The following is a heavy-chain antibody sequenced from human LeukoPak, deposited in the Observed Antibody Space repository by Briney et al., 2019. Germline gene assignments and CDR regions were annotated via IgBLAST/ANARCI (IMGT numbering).Heavy chain of an antibody. Sequence: ASVKVSCKASGYTFTGYYMHWVRQAPGQGLEWMGRINPNSGGTNYAQKFQGRVTMTRDTSISTAYMEVSSLRSEDTAVYYCARVRAIFGVGNFDYWGQGTLVTVSS. CDR1: GYTFTGYY. J-gene: IGHJ4*02. V-gene: IGHV1-2*06. D-gene: IGHD3-3*01. CDR3: ARVRAIFGVGNFDY. CDR2: INPNSGGT.